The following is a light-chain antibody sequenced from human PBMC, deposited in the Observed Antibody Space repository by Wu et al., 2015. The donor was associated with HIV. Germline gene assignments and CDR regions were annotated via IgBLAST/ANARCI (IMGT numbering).Light chain of an antibody. CDR3: QQFAFSPET. Sequence: EIVLTQSPGTLSLSPGDRATLSCRASQTITNNYLAWYQQKYGQAPRLLIYGASGRAAGIPDRFSGRGSGTDFTLTISRLEPEDFAMYYCQQFAFSPETFGPGTRVEIK. J-gene: IGKJ1*01. CDR1: QTITNNY. CDR2: GAS. V-gene: IGKV3-20*01.